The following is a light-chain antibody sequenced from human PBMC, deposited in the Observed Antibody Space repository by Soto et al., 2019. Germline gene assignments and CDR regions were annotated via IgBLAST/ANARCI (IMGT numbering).Light chain of an antibody. J-gene: IGKJ3*01. Sequence: DIQMTQSPSSLSASVGDRVTITCRASQSINNCLNWYQQRPGEAPKLLIYAASNLQSGVPSRFSGSRSGTHFTLTVTSLQPEDFASYYCQQGFTTPHTFGPGTRVDI. CDR1: QSINNC. V-gene: IGKV1-39*01. CDR2: AAS. CDR3: QQGFTTPHT.